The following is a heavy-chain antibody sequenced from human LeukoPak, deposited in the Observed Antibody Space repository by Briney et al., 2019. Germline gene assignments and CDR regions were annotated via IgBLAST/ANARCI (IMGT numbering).Heavy chain of an antibody. CDR3: ARDIGDSDLSNWIDP. CDR1: GYTLTTYG. CDR2: ISAYNGNT. Sequence: AAVKVSCKASGYTLTTYGISWVRQAPGQGLERMGWISAYNGNTNYAQKLQGRVTLTPDTSPRTPYMEVSSLRSDCTAGSYCARDIGDSDLSNWIDPWGQGTLVTVSS. V-gene: IGHV1-18*01. J-gene: IGHJ5*02. D-gene: IGHD2-15*01.